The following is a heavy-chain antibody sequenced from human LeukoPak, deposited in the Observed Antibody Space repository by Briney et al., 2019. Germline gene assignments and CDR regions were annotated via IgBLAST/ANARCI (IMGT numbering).Heavy chain of an antibody. CDR3: AKPVVPAAMNSYDY. CDR2: ISGSGGST. CDR1: GFTFSSYG. Sequence: QPGGSLRLSCAAPGFTFSSYGMNWVRQAPGKGLEWVSGISGSGGSTYYADSVKGRFTISRDNSKNTLYLQMNSLRAEDTAVYYCAKPVVPAAMNSYDYWGQGTLVTVSS. V-gene: IGHV3-23*01. J-gene: IGHJ4*02. D-gene: IGHD2-2*01.